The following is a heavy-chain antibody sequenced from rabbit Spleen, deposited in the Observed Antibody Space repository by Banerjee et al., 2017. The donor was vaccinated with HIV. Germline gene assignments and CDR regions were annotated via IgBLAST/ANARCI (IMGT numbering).Heavy chain of an antibody. CDR3: ARAIVPWLGLTRLDL. CDR1: GIDFTNYY. J-gene: IGHJ3*01. V-gene: IGHV1S7*01. CDR2: IYAARGST. D-gene: IGHD4-1*01. Sequence: QLTESGGGLVQPGGSLTLSCKASGIDFTNYYITWVRQAPGKGLEWFGIIYAARGSTDYASWVNGRFTISSDNAQSTVDLRLTSLTAADTATYFCARAIVPWLGLTRLDLWGPGTLVTVS.